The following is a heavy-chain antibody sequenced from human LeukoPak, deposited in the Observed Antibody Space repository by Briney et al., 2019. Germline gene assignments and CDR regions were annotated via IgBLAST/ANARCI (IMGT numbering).Heavy chain of an antibody. CDR1: GFTFSSYG. CDR2: ISYDGSNK. J-gene: IGHJ4*02. CDR3: AKDSSSLYFDY. D-gene: IGHD6-19*01. Sequence: GGSLRLSCAASGFTFSSYGMHWVRQAPGKGLEWVAVISYDGSNKYYADSVKGRFPISRDNSKNTLYLQMNSLRAEDTAVYYCAKDSSSLYFDYWGQGTLVTVSS. V-gene: IGHV3-30*18.